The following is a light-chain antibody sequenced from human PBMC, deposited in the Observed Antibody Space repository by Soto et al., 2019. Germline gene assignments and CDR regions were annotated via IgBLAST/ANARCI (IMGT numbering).Light chain of an antibody. J-gene: IGLJ2*01. CDR2: EVT. V-gene: IGLV2-14*01. Sequence: QSALTQPASVSGSPGQSITISCTGTSSDVGGYNFVSWYQQHPGKAPKLLIFEVTHRPSGVSDRFSGSKSGNTASLTISGLQAEDEAEYHCSSYTSSSTVVFGGGTKLTVL. CDR1: SSDVGGYNF. CDR3: SSYTSSSTVV.